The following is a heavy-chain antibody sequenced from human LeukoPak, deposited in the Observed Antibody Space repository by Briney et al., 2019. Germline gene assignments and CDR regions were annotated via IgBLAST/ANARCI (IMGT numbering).Heavy chain of an antibody. D-gene: IGHD2-15*01. Sequence: SETLSLTCAVYGGSFSGYYWSWIRQPPGKGLEWIGEINHSGSTNYNPSLKSRVTISVDTSKNQFSLKLSSVTAADTAVYYCATTGPYCSGGSCYSHWGQGTLVTVSS. CDR3: ATTGPYCSGGSCYSH. J-gene: IGHJ4*02. CDR1: GGSFSGYY. CDR2: INHSGST. V-gene: IGHV4-34*01.